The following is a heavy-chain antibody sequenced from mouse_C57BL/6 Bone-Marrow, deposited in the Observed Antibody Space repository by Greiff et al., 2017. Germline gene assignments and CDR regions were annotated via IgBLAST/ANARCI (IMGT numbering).Heavy chain of an antibody. CDR1: GFSLTSYG. CDR3: ASSLTYYAMDY. D-gene: IGHD4-1*01. CDR2: IWGVGST. Sequence: VKLMESGPGLVAPSQSLSITCTVSGFSLTSYGVDWVRQSPGKGLEWLGVIWGVGSTNYNSALKSRLSIKKDNSKSQVFLKMNSLQTDDTAMYYWASSLTYYAMDYWGQGTSDTVAS. V-gene: IGHV2-6*01. J-gene: IGHJ4*01.